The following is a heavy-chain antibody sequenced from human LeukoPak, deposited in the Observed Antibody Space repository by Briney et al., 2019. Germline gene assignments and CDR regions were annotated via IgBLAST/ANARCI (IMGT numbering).Heavy chain of an antibody. V-gene: IGHV3-23*01. Sequence: GGSLRLSCAASGFTFSSYAMSWVRQAPGKGLEWVSAISGSGGSTYYADSVKGRFTISRDNSKNTLYLQMHSLRAEDTAVYYCAKSLPISTIVGATMSDYWGQGTLVTVSS. CDR1: GFTFSSYA. CDR3: AKSLPISTIVGATMSDY. D-gene: IGHD1-26*01. J-gene: IGHJ4*02. CDR2: ISGSGGST.